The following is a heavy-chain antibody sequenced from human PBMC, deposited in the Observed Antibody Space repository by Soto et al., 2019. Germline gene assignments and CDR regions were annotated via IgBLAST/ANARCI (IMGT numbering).Heavy chain of an antibody. V-gene: IGHV3-23*01. J-gene: IGHJ4*01. CDR3: AKDSHWAIISPTHDY. Sequence: GGSLRLSCAASGFTFSSYVMSWVRQAPGKGLERVSGISGSGGSTYYADSVKGRFTVSRDNSKNTLYLQMNSLRAEDTAIYYCAKDSHWAIISPTHDYWGHGALVTVSS. D-gene: IGHD2-2*01. CDR1: GFTFSSYV. CDR2: ISGSGGST.